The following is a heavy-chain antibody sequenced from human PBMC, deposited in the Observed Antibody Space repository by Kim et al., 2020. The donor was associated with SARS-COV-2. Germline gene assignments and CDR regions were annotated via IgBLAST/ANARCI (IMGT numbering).Heavy chain of an antibody. CDR2: IIPIFGTA. J-gene: IGHJ6*02. CDR3: ARERRDFWSGPSDGMDV. D-gene: IGHD3-3*01. Sequence: SVKVSCKASGGTFSSYAISWVRQAPGQGLEWMGGIIPIFGTANYAQKFQGRVTITADESTSTAYMELSSLRSEDTAVYYCARERRDFWSGPSDGMDVWGQGTTVTVSS. V-gene: IGHV1-69*13. CDR1: GGTFSSYA.